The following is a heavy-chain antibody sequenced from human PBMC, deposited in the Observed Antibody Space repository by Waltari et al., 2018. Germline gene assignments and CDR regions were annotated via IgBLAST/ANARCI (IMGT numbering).Heavy chain of an antibody. CDR2: IYYSGST. D-gene: IGHD1-1*01. J-gene: IGHJ4*02. CDR3: AREGYVTGRALDY. V-gene: IGHV4-39*07. Sequence: QLQLQESGPGLVKPSETLSLTCTVSGGSISSSSYYWGWIRQPPGKGLEWIGSIYYSGSTYYNPSLKSRVTISVDTSKNQFSLKLSSVTAADTAVYYCAREGYVTGRALDYWGQGTLVTVSS. CDR1: GGSISSSSYY.